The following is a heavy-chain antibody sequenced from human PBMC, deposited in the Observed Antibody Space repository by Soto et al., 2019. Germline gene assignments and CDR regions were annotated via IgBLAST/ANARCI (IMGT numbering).Heavy chain of an antibody. CDR2: IIPILGIA. V-gene: IGHV1-69*02. J-gene: IGHJ4*02. Sequence: QVQLVQSGAEVKKPGSSVKVSCKASGGTFSSYTISWVRQAPGQGLEWMGRIIPILGIANYAQKFQGRVTVTADKPPSTADMERSSLRSEDTAVYYCASGTYYYDSSGYTTDYWGQGTLVTVSS. CDR3: ASGTYYYDSSGYTTDY. CDR1: GGTFSSYT. D-gene: IGHD3-22*01.